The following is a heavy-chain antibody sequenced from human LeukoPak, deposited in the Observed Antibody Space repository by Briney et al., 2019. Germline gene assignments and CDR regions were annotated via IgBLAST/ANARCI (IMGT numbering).Heavy chain of an antibody. D-gene: IGHD6-25*01. CDR3: ARVGSSADRYYFDY. Sequence: ASVKVSCKASGYTFTSYGVSWLRQAPAQGLEWMGWISAYNGNTNYAQKLQGRVTITTDTSTSTAYMELRSLRSDDTAVYYCARVGSSADRYYFDYWGQGTLVTVSS. CDR2: ISAYNGNT. J-gene: IGHJ4*02. CDR1: GYTFTSYG. V-gene: IGHV1-18*01.